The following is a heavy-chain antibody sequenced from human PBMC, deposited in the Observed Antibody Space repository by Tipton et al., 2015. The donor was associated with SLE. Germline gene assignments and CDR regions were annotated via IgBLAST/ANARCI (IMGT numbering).Heavy chain of an antibody. V-gene: IGHV3-21*01. Sequence: SLRLSCAASGFTFSSYSMNWVRQAPGKGLEWVSSISSSSSYIYYADSVKGRFTISRDNAKNSLYLQMNSLRAEDTAVYYCARVRGSYFYFDYWGQGTLVTVSS. CDR3: ARVRGSYFYFDY. D-gene: IGHD1-26*01. CDR1: GFTFSSYS. J-gene: IGHJ4*02. CDR2: ISSSSSYI.